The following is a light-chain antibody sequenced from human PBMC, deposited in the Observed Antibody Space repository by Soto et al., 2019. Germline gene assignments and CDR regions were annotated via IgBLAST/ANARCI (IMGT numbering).Light chain of an antibody. CDR3: QQYGSPPYN. V-gene: IGKV3-20*01. J-gene: IGKJ2*01. CDR1: QSAPSAY. CDR2: GAS. Sequence: EIVLTQSPGTLFLSPGERATLSCRASQSAPSAYLAWYQQKPGQAPRLLIFGASSRATGIPDRFSGSGSGTDFTLTISRLEPEDFAVYYCQQYGSPPYNFGQGTKLEIK.